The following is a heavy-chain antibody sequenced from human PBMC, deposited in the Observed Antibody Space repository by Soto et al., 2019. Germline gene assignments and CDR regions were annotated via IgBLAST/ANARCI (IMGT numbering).Heavy chain of an antibody. CDR1: GFTFGGYA. CDR3: TREKWYCSGGSCYYKWFDP. Sequence: RRLSCTASGFTFGGYAMSWARQAPGKGLEWVGFIRSKAYGGTTEYAASVKGRFTISRDDSKSIAYLQMNSLKTEDTAVYYCTREKWYCSGGSCYYKWFDPWGQGTLVTVSS. V-gene: IGHV3-49*04. J-gene: IGHJ5*02. D-gene: IGHD2-15*01. CDR2: IRSKAYGGTT.